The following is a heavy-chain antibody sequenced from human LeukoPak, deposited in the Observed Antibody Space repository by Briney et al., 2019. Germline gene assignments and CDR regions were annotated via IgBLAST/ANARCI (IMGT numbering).Heavy chain of an antibody. D-gene: IGHD1-26*01. CDR3: ARGWNSGNFWY. J-gene: IGHJ4*02. CDR2: TYYRSKWYD. V-gene: IGHV6-1*01. CDR1: GDTVSSNSGV. Sequence: SQTLSLTCAISGDTVSSNSGVWNWIRQSPSRDLEWLGRTYYRSKWYDDYAVSVRSRITINPDTSKNQFSLQLTSVTPEDTAVYYSARGWNSGNFWYWGQGTLVTVSS.